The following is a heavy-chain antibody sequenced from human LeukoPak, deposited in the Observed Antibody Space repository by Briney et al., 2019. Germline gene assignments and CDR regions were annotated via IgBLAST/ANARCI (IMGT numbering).Heavy chain of an antibody. D-gene: IGHD5-24*01. CDR2: MNPNSGNT. CDR1: GYTFTSYD. Sequence: ASVKVSCKASGYTFTSYDINWVRQATGQGREWMRWMNPNSGNTGYAQKFQGRVTMTRNTSISTAYMELSSLRSEDTAVYYCARESRDGYKDYWGQGTLVTVSS. CDR3: ARESRDGYKDY. J-gene: IGHJ4*02. V-gene: IGHV1-8*01.